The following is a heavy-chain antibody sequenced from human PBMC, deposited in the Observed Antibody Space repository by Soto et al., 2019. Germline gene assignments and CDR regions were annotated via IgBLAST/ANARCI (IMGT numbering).Heavy chain of an antibody. D-gene: IGHD1-7*01. CDR3: ARESITGTTETTNDY. CDR2: IIPIFGTA. Sequence: SVKCSLKAPGGTFSSYAISWVRQAPGQGLECMGGIIPIFGTANYAQKFQGRVTITADESTSKAYMELSSLRSEDTAVYYCARESITGTTETTNDYWGQGTLVTVSS. V-gene: IGHV1-69*13. CDR1: GGTFSSYA. J-gene: IGHJ4*02.